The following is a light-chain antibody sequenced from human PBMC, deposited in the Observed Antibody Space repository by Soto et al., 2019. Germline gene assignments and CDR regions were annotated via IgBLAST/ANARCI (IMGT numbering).Light chain of an antibody. J-gene: IGKJ5*01. V-gene: IGKV1D-12*01. CDR2: AAS. CDR3: QQANSFPVT. Sequence: DIQMTQSPSSVSAAVGDRVTITCRASQGIRSWLAWYQQKPGKAPKLLIYAASKLQSGAPSRFSGSGSGTDFTLTISSLQHEDFDTYYCQQANSFPVTLGQGTRLEIK. CDR1: QGIRSW.